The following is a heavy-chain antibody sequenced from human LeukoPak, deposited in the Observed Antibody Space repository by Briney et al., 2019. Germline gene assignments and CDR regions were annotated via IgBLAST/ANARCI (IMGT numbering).Heavy chain of an antibody. Sequence: PGRSLRLSCAASGFTFSDFGMHWVRQAPGKGLEWVAVISYDGRNKYYADSVKGRFTISRDSSKNTLFLQMNSLKPEDTAMYHCTRNRPETPLGYWGQGTLVTVSS. CDR1: GFTFSDFG. CDR2: ISYDGRNK. CDR3: TRNRPETPLGY. D-gene: IGHD1-14*01. J-gene: IGHJ4*02. V-gene: IGHV3-30*03.